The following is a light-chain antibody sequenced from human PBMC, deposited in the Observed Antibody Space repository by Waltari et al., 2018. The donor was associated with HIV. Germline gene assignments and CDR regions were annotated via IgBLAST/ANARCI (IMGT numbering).Light chain of an antibody. V-gene: IGLV1-40*01. CDR2: GNS. CDR1: SSNIGAGYD. J-gene: IGLJ2*01. CDR3: QSYDSSLSVVV. Sequence: QSVLTQPPSVSGAPGQRVTISCTGSSSNIGAGYDVHWYQHLPGTAPKLLISGNSNRPSGVPDRFSGSKSGTSASLAITGLQAEDESDYYCQSYDSSLSVVVFGGGTKLTVL.